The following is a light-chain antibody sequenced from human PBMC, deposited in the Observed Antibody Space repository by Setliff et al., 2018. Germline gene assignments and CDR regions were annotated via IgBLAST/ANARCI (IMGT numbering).Light chain of an antibody. V-gene: IGLV2-14*03. CDR1: GRDVGSYDL. J-gene: IGLJ1*01. CDR2: AVS. CDR3: NAYSADTTYV. Sequence: QSVLTQPASVSGSPRQSITISCSGTGRDVGSYDLVSWYQQHPGKAPKLIIYAVSDRPSGVSHRFSGSKSGNTAYLTISGLRTEDEADYYCNAYSADTTYVFGSGTKVTVL.